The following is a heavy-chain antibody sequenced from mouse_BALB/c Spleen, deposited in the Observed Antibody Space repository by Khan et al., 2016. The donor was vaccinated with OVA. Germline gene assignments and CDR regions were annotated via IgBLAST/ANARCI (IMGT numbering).Heavy chain of an antibody. CDR3: ARNYDYDEGLAY. CDR1: GFSLTSYG. V-gene: IGHV2-2*02. D-gene: IGHD2-4*01. J-gene: IGHJ3*01. CDR2: IWSGGST. Sequence: QVQLKESGPGLVQPSQSLSITCTVSGFSLTSYGIHWVRQSPGKGLEWLGVIWSGGSTDYNAVFISRLNISKDNSKSQVFFKMNSLQANDTAIYYCARNYDYDEGLAYWGQGTLVTVSA.